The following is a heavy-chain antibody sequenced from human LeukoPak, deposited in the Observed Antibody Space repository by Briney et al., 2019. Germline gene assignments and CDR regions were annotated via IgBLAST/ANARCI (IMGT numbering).Heavy chain of an antibody. CDR1: GFTFSNYG. V-gene: IGHV3-30*18. CDR2: ISHSGGDK. D-gene: IGHD3-10*01. Sequence: GGSLRLSCAASGFTFSNYGMHWVRQAPGKGLEWVAVISHSGGDKYYADSLKGRFTISRDNSKNALFLQMNSLRDEDAGVYYCAKDHFGSGTTMDVWGQGTTVTVSS. J-gene: IGHJ6*02. CDR3: AKDHFGSGTTMDV.